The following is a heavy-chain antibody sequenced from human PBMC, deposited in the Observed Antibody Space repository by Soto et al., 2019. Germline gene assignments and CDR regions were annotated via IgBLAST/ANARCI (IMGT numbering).Heavy chain of an antibody. Sequence: QVQLVQSGAEVKKPGASVKVSCKASGYTFTSYDINWVRQATGQGLEWMGWMNPNSGNTGYAQKFQGRVTMSRNTSISTAYMELSSLRSEDTDVHYCAREGGYRYGFDYWGQGTLVTVSS. D-gene: IGHD5-18*01. CDR2: MNPNSGNT. CDR3: AREGGYRYGFDY. V-gene: IGHV1-8*01. J-gene: IGHJ4*02. CDR1: GYTFTSYD.